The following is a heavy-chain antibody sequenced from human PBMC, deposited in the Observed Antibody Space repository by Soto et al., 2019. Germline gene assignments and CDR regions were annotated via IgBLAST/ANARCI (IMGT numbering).Heavy chain of an antibody. CDR2: INPHGGST. J-gene: IGHJ5*02. D-gene: IGHD1-26*01. Sequence: GASVKVSCKAPRDTFTSYYINWVRQAPGQGLEWMGVINPHGGSTAYAQKFKGRVTLTRDTSASTVYMEVSSLTSEDTAMYYCARSSGGNFGIIIEGTNCFAPWGQGTMVTV. CDR1: RDTFTSYY. CDR3: ARSSGGNFGIIIEGTNCFAP. V-gene: IGHV1-46*01.